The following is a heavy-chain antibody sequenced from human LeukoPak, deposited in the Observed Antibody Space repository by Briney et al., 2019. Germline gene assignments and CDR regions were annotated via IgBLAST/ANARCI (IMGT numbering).Heavy chain of an antibody. CDR1: GYSFINYW. CDR2: IDPSDSYT. D-gene: IGHD5-12*01. Sequence: GESLKISCKDSGYSFINYWISWVRQMPGKGLEWMGTIDPSDSYTNYSPSFQGHVTISADKSISTAYLQWSSLKASDTAMYYCARGGKSAYGWFDPWGQGALVTVSS. V-gene: IGHV5-10-1*01. J-gene: IGHJ5*02. CDR3: ARGGKSAYGWFDP.